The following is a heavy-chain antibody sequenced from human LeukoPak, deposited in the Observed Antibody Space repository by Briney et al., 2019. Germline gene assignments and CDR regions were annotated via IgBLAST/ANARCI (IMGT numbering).Heavy chain of an antibody. V-gene: IGHV3-74*01. CDR3: ARDGGLWAYGSGSYYNVLYYYYGMDV. J-gene: IGHJ6*04. CDR1: GFTFSSYG. CDR2: INSDGSST. Sequence: PGGSLRLSCAASGFTFSSYGMHWVRQAPGKGLVWVSRINSDGSSTSYADSVKGRFTISRDNAKNTLYLQMNSLRAEDTAVYYCARDGGLWAYGSGSYYNVLYYYYGMDVWGKGTTVTVSS. D-gene: IGHD3-10*01.